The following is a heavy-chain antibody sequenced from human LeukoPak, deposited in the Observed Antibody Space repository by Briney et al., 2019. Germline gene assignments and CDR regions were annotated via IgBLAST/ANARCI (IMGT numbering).Heavy chain of an antibody. J-gene: IGHJ6*03. V-gene: IGHV1-2*02. CDR1: GDTFTGYY. CDR2: INPNSGGT. D-gene: IGHD3-3*01. Sequence: ASVKVSCKASGDTFTGYYMHWVRQAPGQGLEWMGWINPNSGGTNYAQKFQGRVTMTRDTSISTAYMELSRLRSDDTAVYYCARGKKYYDSWSGYYYMDVWGKGTTVTVPS. CDR3: ARGKKYYDSWSGYYYMDV.